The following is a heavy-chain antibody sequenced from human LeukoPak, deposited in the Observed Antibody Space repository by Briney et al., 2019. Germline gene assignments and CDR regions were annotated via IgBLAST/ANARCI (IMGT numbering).Heavy chain of an antibody. Sequence: PSETLSLTCTVSGGSISSSDYYWGWLRQPPGKGLESFVSIYYSGSTYYSPSLKSGVTIPVDTSKNQFSLKLRSVTATDTAVYYCARGLTRGYTYGGCFDPWGQGTLVTVSS. CDR1: GGSISSSDYY. V-gene: IGHV4-39*01. D-gene: IGHD5-12*01. CDR3: ARGLTRGYTYGGCFDP. J-gene: IGHJ5*02. CDR2: IYYSGST.